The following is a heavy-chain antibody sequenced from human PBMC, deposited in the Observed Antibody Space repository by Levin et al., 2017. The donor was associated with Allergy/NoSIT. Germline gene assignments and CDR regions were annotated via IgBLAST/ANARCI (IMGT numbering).Heavy chain of an antibody. D-gene: IGHD2-15*01. V-gene: IGHV3-23*01. CDR1: GFAFSSYA. CDR2: ISDSGDKT. CDR3: AKDLSLGYCTGGSCYSVPHFDF. J-gene: IGHJ4*02. Sequence: GESLKISCTASGFAFSSYAMTWVRQAPGKGLEWVSSISDSGDKTYSADSVKGRFTISRDNSKNTLYLQMSGLRTEDTAIYYCAKDLSLGYCTGGSCYSVPHFDFWGQGTLVTVSS.